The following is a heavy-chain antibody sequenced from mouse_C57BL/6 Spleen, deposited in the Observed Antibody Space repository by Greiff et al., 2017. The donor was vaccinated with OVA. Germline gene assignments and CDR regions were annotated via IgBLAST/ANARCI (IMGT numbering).Heavy chain of an antibody. Sequence: VKVVESGPGLVQPSQSLSITCTVSGFSLTSYGVHWVRQSPGKGLEWLGVIWSGGSTDYNAAFISRLSISKDNSKSQVFFKMNSLQADDTAIYYCARKQLPYYYAMDYWGQGTSVTVSS. V-gene: IGHV2-2*01. J-gene: IGHJ4*01. CDR1: GFSLTSYG. D-gene: IGHD3-1*01. CDR2: IWSGGST. CDR3: ARKQLPYYYAMDY.